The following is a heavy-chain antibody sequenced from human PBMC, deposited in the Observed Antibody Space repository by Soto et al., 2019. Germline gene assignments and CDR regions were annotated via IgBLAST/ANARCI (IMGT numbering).Heavy chain of an antibody. CDR1: GGSFSGYY. J-gene: IGHJ2*01. CDR2: INDRGSI. V-gene: IGHV4-34*01. D-gene: IGHD3-9*01. CDR3: ARESHDILTGPPWVWYFDL. Sequence: QVQLQQWGAGPLRPLETLSLTCGVSGGSFSGYYWAWIRQSPGKGREWVGEINDRGSINYNPSLKSRVRISVDTSKNHYSLNLGSVTAAATTVYYCARESHDILTGPPWVWYFDLWGRGTLVTVSS.